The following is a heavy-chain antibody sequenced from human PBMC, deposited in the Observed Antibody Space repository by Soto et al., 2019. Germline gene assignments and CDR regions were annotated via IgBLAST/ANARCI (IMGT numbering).Heavy chain of an antibody. CDR3: AGGSHSNNHYGLEV. J-gene: IGHJ6*02. CDR1: GYTFSNYY. CDR2: VNPSGGST. Sequence: QVHLVQSGAEVKKPGASVTLSCKTSGYTFSNYYIHWVRQAPGQGPEWMGMVNPSGGSTTYARNCQATDTMANDTAGTTAVTELRSLSPVHTPLSFCAGGSHSNNHYGLEVCGQRTRGTVS. V-gene: IGHV1-46*01. D-gene: IGHD4-4*01.